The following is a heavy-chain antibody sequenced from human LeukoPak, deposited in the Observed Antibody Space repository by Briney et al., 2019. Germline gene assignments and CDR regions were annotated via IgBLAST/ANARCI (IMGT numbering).Heavy chain of an antibody. CDR3: ARGPRSSDWYSVDY. J-gene: IGHJ4*02. D-gene: IGHD6-19*01. V-gene: IGHV4-59*12. CDR2: LYYSGSS. Sequence: SETLSLTCTVSGASITNYYWSWIRQPPGKGLEWIGYLYYSGSSDYNPSLKSRVTISVDTSKNQFSLKLSSVTAADTAVYYCARGPRSSDWYSVDYWGRGTLVTVSS. CDR1: GASITNYY.